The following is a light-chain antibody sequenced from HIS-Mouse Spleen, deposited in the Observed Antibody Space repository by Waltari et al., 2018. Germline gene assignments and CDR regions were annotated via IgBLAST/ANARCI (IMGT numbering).Light chain of an antibody. J-gene: IGKJ2*01. CDR2: DAS. V-gene: IGKV3-11*01. Sequence: EIVLTQSPATLSLSPGERATLSCRASQSVSSYLAWYPQKPGQSPRLLIYDASNSATGIPARFSGSGSGTDFTLTISSLEPEDFAVYYCQQRSNWPYTFGQGTKLEIK. CDR1: QSVSSY. CDR3: QQRSNWPYT.